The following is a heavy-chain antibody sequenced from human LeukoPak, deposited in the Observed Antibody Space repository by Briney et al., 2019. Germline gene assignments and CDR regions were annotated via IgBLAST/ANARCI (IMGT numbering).Heavy chain of an antibody. Sequence: GGSLRLSCAASGFTFSSYGMSWVRQAPEKGLEWVSAISGSGGSTYYADSVKGRFTISRDNSKNTLYLQMNSLRAEDTAVYYCARSGYSYLYYFDYWGQGTLVTVSS. V-gene: IGHV3-23*01. CDR1: GFTFSSYG. D-gene: IGHD5-18*01. CDR2: ISGSGGST. J-gene: IGHJ4*02. CDR3: ARSGYSYLYYFDY.